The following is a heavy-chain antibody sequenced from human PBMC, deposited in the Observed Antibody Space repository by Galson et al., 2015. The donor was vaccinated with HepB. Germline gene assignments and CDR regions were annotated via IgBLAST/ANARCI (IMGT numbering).Heavy chain of an antibody. J-gene: IGHJ1*01. CDR2: IIPILGIA. D-gene: IGHD1-26*01. V-gene: IGHV1-69*04. CDR1: GGTFSSYA. Sequence: SVKVSCKASGGTFSSYAISWVRQAPGQGLEWMGRIIPILGIANYAQKFQGRVTITADKSTSTAYMELSSLRSEDTAVYYCARDLAHSGSYHWGQGTLVTVSS. CDR3: ARDLAHSGSYH.